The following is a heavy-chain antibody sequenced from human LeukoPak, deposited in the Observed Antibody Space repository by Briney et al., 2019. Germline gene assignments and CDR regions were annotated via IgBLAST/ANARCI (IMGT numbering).Heavy chain of an antibody. V-gene: IGHV3-74*01. D-gene: IGHD5-18*01. J-gene: IGHJ3*02. Sequence: GGSLRLSCAASGFTFSGYWMHWVRHAPGKGLVWVSRINGDGSGTNYDDSVKGRFTISRDNAKNTLYLQMNSLRAEDTAVYCCARGGYTYGPATLGALDIWGPGTMVPVSS. CDR2: INGDGSGT. CDR3: ARGGYTYGPATLGALDI. CDR1: GFTFSGYW.